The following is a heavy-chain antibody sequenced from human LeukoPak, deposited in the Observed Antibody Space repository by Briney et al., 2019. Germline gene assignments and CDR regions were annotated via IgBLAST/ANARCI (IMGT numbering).Heavy chain of an antibody. CDR1: GYSISSSNW. CDR3: AKSGGYGLIDY. D-gene: IGHD1-26*01. Sequence: SDTLSLTCAVSGYSISSSNWWGWIRQPPGKGLEWIGYMYYSGSTNYNPSLKSRVTMSVDTSKNQFSLRLNSVTAADTAMYYCAKSGGYGLIDYWGQGTRVTVSS. CDR2: MYYSGST. J-gene: IGHJ4*02. V-gene: IGHV4-28*01.